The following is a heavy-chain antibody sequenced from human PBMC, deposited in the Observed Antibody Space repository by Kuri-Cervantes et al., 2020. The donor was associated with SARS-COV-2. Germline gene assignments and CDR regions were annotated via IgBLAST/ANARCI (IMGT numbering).Heavy chain of an antibody. D-gene: IGHD3-10*01. CDR1: GFSFSTYY. CDR3: ARDKYYSSGSQLDY. CDR2: ISSGGTYT. V-gene: IGHV3-21*01. J-gene: IGHJ4*02. Sequence: GGSLRLSCAVSGFSFSTYYMIWVRQAPGKGLEWVSSISSGGTYTHYADSVKGRFTISRDNAKNSLYLQLNSLRAEDTAVYYCARDKYYSSGSQLDYWGQGPLVTVSS.